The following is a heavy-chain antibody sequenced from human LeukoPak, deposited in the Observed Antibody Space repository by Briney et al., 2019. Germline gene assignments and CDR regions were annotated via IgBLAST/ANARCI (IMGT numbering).Heavy chain of an antibody. CDR2: IRSKAFGGTP. CDR3: ARRYCSSTSCSYGMDV. J-gene: IGHJ6*02. Sequence: GRSLRLSCTASGFTFGDYAMSWFRQAPGKGLEWVGFIRSKAFGGTPEHAASVKGRFTISRDDSKSIAYLQMNSLKTEDTAVYYCARRYCSSTSCSYGMDVWGQGTTVTVSS. D-gene: IGHD2-2*01. V-gene: IGHV3-49*03. CDR1: GFTFGDYA.